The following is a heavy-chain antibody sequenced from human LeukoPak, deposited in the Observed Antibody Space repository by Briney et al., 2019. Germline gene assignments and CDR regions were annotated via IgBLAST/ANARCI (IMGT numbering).Heavy chain of an antibody. CDR2: INPNSGGT. CDR3: ARAPVLRYFDWYGMDV. J-gene: IGHJ6*02. V-gene: IGHV1-2*02. D-gene: IGHD3-9*01. Sequence: ASVKVSCKASGYTFTGYYMHWVRQAPGQGLEWMGWINPNSGGTNYAQKFQGRVTMTRDTSISTAYMELSRLRSDDTAVYYCARAPVLRYFDWYGMDVWGQGTTVTVSS. CDR1: GYTFTGYY.